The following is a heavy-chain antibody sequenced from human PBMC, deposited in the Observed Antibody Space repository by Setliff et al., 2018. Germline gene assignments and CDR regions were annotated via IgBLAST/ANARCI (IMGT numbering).Heavy chain of an antibody. Sequence: ASVKVSCKTSGYTFSDYYLHWVRQAPGQGLEWMAWINPNGGGTNYARRFQGRVTVTRDTSNSTAYMELSRLRHDDSAVYYCATQTAAYYFDYWGQGALVTVSS. D-gene: IGHD6-13*01. CDR3: ATQTAAYYFDY. CDR1: GYTFSDYY. CDR2: INPNGGGT. J-gene: IGHJ4*02. V-gene: IGHV1-2*02.